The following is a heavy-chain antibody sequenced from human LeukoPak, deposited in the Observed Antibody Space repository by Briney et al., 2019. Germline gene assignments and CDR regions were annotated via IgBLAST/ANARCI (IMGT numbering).Heavy chain of an antibody. J-gene: IGHJ4*02. V-gene: IGHV3-49*04. CDR3: TRDRSYDSSGYYSGDY. CDR2: IRSKAYGGTT. Sequence: TGGSLRLSCTASGFTFGDYAMSWVRQAPGKGLEWVGFIRSKAYGGTTEYAASVKGRFTISRDDSKSIAYLQMNSLKSEDTAVYYCTRDRSYDSSGYYSGDYWGQGTLVTV. CDR1: GFTFGDYA. D-gene: IGHD3-22*01.